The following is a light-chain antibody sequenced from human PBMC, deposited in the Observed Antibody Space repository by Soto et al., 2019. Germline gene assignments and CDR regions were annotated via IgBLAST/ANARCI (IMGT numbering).Light chain of an antibody. CDR3: QHFGGSLPVT. CDR1: ESVNIMY. Sequence: EIVLTQSPGVLSLSPGERATLSCRASESVNIMYLGWYQQKPGQAPRLLIFYTSLRPTGIPDRFSGSGSGTDFTLTISSLEPEDFAVYYCQHFGGSLPVTFGQGTRLEIK. CDR2: YTS. V-gene: IGKV3-20*01. J-gene: IGKJ5*01.